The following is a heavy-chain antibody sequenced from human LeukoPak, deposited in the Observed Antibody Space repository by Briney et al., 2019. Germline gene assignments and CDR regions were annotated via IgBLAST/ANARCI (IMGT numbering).Heavy chain of an antibody. CDR3: ARGGSNYYYGMDV. V-gene: IGHV4-34*01. CDR2: INDSGST. CDR1: GGSFSGYY. J-gene: IGHJ6*02. D-gene: IGHD6-25*01. Sequence: PSETLSLTCAVYGGSFSGYYWSWIRQPPGKRPEWIGEINDSGSTNYNPSLKSRVTISVDTSKNQFSLKLSSVTAADTAVYYCARGGSNYYYGMDVWGQGTTVTVSS.